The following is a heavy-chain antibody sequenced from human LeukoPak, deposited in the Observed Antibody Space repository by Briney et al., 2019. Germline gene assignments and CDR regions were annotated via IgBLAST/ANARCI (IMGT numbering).Heavy chain of an antibody. Sequence: ASVKVSCKASGYTFTGYYMHWVRQAPGQGLEWMGWINPNSGGTNYAQKFQGRVTMTRDTSISTAYMELSRLRSDDTAVYYCARADILTGYEFDYWGQGTLVTVSS. CDR2: INPNSGGT. CDR1: GYTFTGYY. J-gene: IGHJ4*02. V-gene: IGHV1-2*02. CDR3: ARADILTGYEFDY. D-gene: IGHD3-9*01.